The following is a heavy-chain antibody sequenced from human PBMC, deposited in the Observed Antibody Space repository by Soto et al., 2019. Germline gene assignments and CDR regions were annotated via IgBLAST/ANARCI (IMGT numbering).Heavy chain of an antibody. CDR1: GYTFTGYY. J-gene: IGHJ6*02. CDR2: INPNSGGT. V-gene: IGHV1-2*04. Sequence: GASVKVSCKASGYTFTGYYMHWVRQAPGQGLEWMGWINPNSGGTNYAQKFQGWVTMTRDTSISTAHMELSRLRSDDTAVYYCARQRRYSSSGIGMDVWGQGTTVTVSS. CDR3: ARQRRYSSSGIGMDV. D-gene: IGHD6-6*01.